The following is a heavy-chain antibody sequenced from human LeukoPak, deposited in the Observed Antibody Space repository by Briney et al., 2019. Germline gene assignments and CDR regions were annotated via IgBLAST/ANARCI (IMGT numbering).Heavy chain of an antibody. D-gene: IGHD1-26*01. CDR1: GFTFSSYA. J-gene: IGHJ4*02. CDR3: ARHGSGSKYFDPLDF. CDR2: ISYDGSNK. V-gene: IGHV3-30*07. Sequence: GGSLRLSCAASGFTFSSYAMHWARQAPGKGLEWVAVISYDGSNKYYADSVKGRFTVSRDNPKNTLNLQMDSLRVEDTAVYYCARHGSGSKYFDPLDFWGQGTLVTVSS.